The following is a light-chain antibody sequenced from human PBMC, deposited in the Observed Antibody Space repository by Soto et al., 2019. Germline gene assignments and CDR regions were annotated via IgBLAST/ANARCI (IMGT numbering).Light chain of an antibody. CDR2: RNN. CDR1: SSNIGSNY. Sequence: QTVVTQPPSASGTPGQRVTISCSGSSSNIGSNYVYWYLQLPGTAPKLLIYRNNQRPSGVPDRFSGSKSDTSASLAISGLRSEDEADYYCAAWDDGLSGVVFGGGTKLTVL. J-gene: IGLJ3*02. CDR3: AAWDDGLSGVV. V-gene: IGLV1-47*01.